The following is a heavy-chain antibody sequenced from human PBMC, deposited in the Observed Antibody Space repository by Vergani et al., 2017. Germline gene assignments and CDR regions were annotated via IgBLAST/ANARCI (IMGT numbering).Heavy chain of an antibody. D-gene: IGHD5-18*01. CDR3: AKAKGYSYGWVEY. J-gene: IGHJ4*02. V-gene: IGHV3-23*01. Sequence: EVQLLESGGGLVQPGGSLRLSCAASGFTFSSYAMSWVRQAPGKGLEWVSGISWNSGSIGYADSVKGRFTISRDNSKNTLYLQMNSLRAEDTAVYYCAKAKGYSYGWVEYWGQGTLVTVSS. CDR1: GFTFSSYA. CDR2: ISWNSGSI.